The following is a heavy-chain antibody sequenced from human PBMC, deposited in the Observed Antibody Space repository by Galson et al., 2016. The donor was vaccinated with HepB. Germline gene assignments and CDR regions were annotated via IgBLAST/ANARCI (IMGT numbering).Heavy chain of an antibody. V-gene: IGHV3-33*01. CDR3: ARGLNDPYYFDY. Sequence: SLRLSCAAPELIFRGHGMHWVRQAPGKGLEWVAVIWFDGSKQAYGDSVKGRFTISRDNSKNTVYLQMDSLRADDTAVYYCARGLNDPYYFDYWGQGTLVTVSS. CDR2: IWFDGSKQ. D-gene: IGHD2-8*01. J-gene: IGHJ4*02. CDR1: ELIFRGHG.